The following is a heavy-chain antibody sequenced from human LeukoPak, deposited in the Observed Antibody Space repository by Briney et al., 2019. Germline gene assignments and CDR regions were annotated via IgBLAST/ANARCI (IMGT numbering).Heavy chain of an antibody. CDR2: MWDDGTNE. Sequence: PGGSLRLSCAASGFTFSDFWMHWVRQAPGKGPEWVAVMWDDGTNENYVDSVKGRFTISRDNGKKTLYLQMNGLRVEDTAIYYCARSDKKGTVDNWGQGTLVTVSS. J-gene: IGHJ4*02. V-gene: IGHV3-33*08. D-gene: IGHD2-21*02. CDR3: ARSDKKGTVDN. CDR1: GFTFSDFW.